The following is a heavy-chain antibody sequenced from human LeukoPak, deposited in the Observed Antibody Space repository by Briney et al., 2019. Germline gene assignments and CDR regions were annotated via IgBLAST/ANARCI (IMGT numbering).Heavy chain of an antibody. J-gene: IGHJ3*02. CDR3: ARGLGYCSGGSCPRRAFDI. CDR2: ISSSGSTI. CDR1: GFTFSDYY. V-gene: IGHV3-11*01. D-gene: IGHD2-15*01. Sequence: GGSLRLSGAASGFTFSDYYMSWIRQAPGKGLEWVSFISSSGSTIYYADSMKGRFTISRDNAKNSVYLQMNSLRAEDTAVYYCARGLGYCSGGSCPRRAFDIWGQGTVVTVSS.